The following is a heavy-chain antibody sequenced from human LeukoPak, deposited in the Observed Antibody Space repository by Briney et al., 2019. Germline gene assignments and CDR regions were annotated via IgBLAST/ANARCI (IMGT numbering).Heavy chain of an antibody. D-gene: IGHD3-10*01. CDR1: GYTFTSYG. V-gene: IGHV1-18*01. Sequence: ASVKVSCKASGYTFTSYGISWVRQAPGQGLEWMGGISANSGNTNYAQKLQGRVTMTRDHSTSTAYMHLRSLRADDTALYYCARVVESQYYYSSYMDVWGKGTTVTVSS. CDR3: ARVVESQYYYSSYMDV. CDR2: ISANSGNT. J-gene: IGHJ6*03.